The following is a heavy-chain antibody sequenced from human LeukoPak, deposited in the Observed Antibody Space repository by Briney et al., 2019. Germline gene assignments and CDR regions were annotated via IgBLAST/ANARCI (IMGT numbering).Heavy chain of an antibody. J-gene: IGHJ6*03. CDR2: INHSGST. D-gene: IGHD3-10*01. CDR1: GGSFSGYY. Sequence: PSETLSLTCAVYGGSFSGYYWGWIRQPPGKGLEWIGEINHSGSTNYNPSLKSRVTISVDTSKNQFSLKLSSVTAADTAVYYCARGGQAYGSGSRWAHYYYYYYMDVWGKGTTVTVSS. V-gene: IGHV4-34*01. CDR3: ARGGQAYGSGSRWAHYYYYYYMDV.